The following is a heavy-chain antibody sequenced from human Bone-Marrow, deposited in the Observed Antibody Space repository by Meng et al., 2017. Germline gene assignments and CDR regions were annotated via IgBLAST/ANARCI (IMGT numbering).Heavy chain of an antibody. J-gene: IGHJ5*02. CDR1: GGSISRDY. CDR3: ARYKRGIMQWLVRASLGWFDP. Sequence: SDTLSLTCTVSGGSISRDYCCWIRQPPGKGLEWIGYINYSGSTNYNPSLKIRVTKSVDTSKSQFSLKLSSVTAADTAVYYCARYKRGIMQWLVRASLGWFDPWGQGTLVTVSS. CDR2: INYSGST. D-gene: IGHD6-19*01. V-gene: IGHV4-59*07.